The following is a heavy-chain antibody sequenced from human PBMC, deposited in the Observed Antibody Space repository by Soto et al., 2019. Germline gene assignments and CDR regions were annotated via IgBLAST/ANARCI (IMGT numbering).Heavy chain of an antibody. Sequence: GGSLRLSCAASGFTVSSNYMSWVRQAPGKGLEWVSVIYSGGSTYYADSVKGRFTISRDNSKNTLYLQMNSLRAEDTAVYYCARAFYDFWRAPPSTINAFDIWGQGTMVTV. CDR3: ARAFYDFWRAPPSTINAFDI. CDR1: GFTVSSNY. CDR2: IYSGGST. V-gene: IGHV3-66*01. J-gene: IGHJ3*02. D-gene: IGHD3-3*01.